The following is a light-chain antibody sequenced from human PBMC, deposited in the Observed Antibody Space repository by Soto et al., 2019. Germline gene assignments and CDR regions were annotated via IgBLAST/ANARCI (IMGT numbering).Light chain of an antibody. Sequence: EIVMTQSPATLSVSPGERATLSCRASQSVSSNLAWYQQKPGQAPRLLIYGASTRAPGIPARFSGSGSGTEFTLXISSLQSEDFAVYYCQQYNNWPYTFGQGTKLEIK. CDR1: QSVSSN. CDR2: GAS. CDR3: QQYNNWPYT. J-gene: IGKJ2*01. V-gene: IGKV3-15*01.